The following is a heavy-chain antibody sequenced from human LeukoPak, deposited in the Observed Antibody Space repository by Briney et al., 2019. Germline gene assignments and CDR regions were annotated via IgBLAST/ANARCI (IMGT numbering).Heavy chain of an antibody. Sequence: SQTLSLTCTVSVGSISSSSNYCGWIRHPPGKGLEWIGIIYYSGSTYYNPSLKSRVTISVDTSRSQFSLKLSSVTAADTAVYYCARRHYYGSAYDYWGQGNLVTVSS. CDR3: ARRHYYGSAYDY. D-gene: IGHD3-10*01. CDR1: VGSISSSSNY. CDR2: IYYSGST. V-gene: IGHV4-39*01. J-gene: IGHJ4*02.